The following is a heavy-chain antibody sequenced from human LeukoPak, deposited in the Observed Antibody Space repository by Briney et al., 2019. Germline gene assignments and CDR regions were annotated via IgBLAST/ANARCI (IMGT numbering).Heavy chain of an antibody. D-gene: IGHD2-2*01. CDR3: ATNTIRN. Sequence: SETLSLTCAVYGGSLSGYYWSWIRQPPGKGLEWIGEINHSGSTNYNPSLKSRVTISVDTSKNQFSLMLSSVTAADTAVYYCATNTIRNWGQGTLVTVSS. V-gene: IGHV4-34*01. CDR1: GGSLSGYY. CDR2: INHSGST. J-gene: IGHJ1*01.